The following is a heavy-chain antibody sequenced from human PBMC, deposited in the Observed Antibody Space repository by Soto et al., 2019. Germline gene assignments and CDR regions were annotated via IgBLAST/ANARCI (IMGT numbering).Heavy chain of an antibody. CDR1: GFTFSNYW. D-gene: IGHD5-18*01. V-gene: IGHV3-74*01. Sequence: GGSLRLSCAASGFTFSNYWMHWVRQAPWKGLVWVSRINSDGSSTRYADSVKGRFTISRDNAKNTLYLQMNSLRADDTAVYYCVRDLGYSYDYYGMDVWGQGTTVTVSS. J-gene: IGHJ6*02. CDR3: VRDLGYSYDYYGMDV. CDR2: INSDGSST.